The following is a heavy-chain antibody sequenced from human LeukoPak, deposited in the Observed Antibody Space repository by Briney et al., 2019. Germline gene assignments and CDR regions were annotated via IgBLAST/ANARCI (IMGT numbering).Heavy chain of an antibody. CDR3: TIGLAGDWDAFDI. CDR1: GYTFSNYA. J-gene: IGHJ3*02. V-gene: IGHV1-3*01. Sequence: ASVKVSCKASGYTFSNYAIHWVRQAPGQRLEWMAWINGGNGKTKYSQKFQGRITITRDTSASTIYMELSSLRFEDTAVYFCTIGLAGDWDAFDIWGLGTMVTVSS. CDR2: INGGNGKT. D-gene: IGHD3/OR15-3a*01.